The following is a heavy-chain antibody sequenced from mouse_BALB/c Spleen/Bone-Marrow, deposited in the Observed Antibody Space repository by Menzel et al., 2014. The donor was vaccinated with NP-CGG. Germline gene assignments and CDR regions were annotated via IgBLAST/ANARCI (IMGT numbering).Heavy chain of an antibody. CDR2: IWAGGST. Sequence: VKLMESGPGLVAPSQSLSITCTVSGFSLTSYGVHWVRQPPGKGLEWLGVIWAGGSTNYNSALMSRLSISKDNSKSQVILKMNSLQTDDTAMYYCARDYYGSLYAMDYWGKGTSVTVSS. V-gene: IGHV2-9*02. CDR3: ARDYYGSLYAMDY. J-gene: IGHJ4*01. CDR1: GFSLTSYG. D-gene: IGHD1-1*01.